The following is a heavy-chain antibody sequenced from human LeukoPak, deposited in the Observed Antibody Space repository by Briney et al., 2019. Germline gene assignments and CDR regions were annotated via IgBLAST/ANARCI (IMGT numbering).Heavy chain of an antibody. Sequence: GGSLRLSCAASGFTFSSYSINWVRQAPGKGLEWVSYISSSSSTIYYADSVKGRFTISRDNAKNSLYLQMNSLRAEDTAVYYCAKGTFGGSAEYFDYWGQGTLVTVSS. CDR1: GFTFSSYS. V-gene: IGHV3-48*01. CDR2: ISSSSSTI. J-gene: IGHJ4*02. D-gene: IGHD3-16*01. CDR3: AKGTFGGSAEYFDY.